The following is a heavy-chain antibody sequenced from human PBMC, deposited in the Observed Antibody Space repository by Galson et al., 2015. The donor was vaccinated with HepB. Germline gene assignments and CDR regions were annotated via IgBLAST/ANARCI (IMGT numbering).Heavy chain of an antibody. V-gene: IGHV3-30*04. CDR3: ARDHCGGDCYSGYFDY. CDR2: ISYDGSNK. Sequence: SLRLSCAASGFTFSSYAMHWVRQAPGKGLEWVAVISYDGSNKYYADSVKGRFTISRDNSKNTLYLQMNSLRAEDTAVYYCARDHCGGDCYSGYFDYWGQGTLVTVSS. J-gene: IGHJ4*02. D-gene: IGHD2-21*02. CDR1: GFTFSSYA.